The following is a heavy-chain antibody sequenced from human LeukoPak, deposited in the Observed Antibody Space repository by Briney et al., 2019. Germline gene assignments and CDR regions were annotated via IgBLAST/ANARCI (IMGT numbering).Heavy chain of an antibody. CDR3: ARMGGYGSGSYPDY. Sequence: GASVKVSCKASGYTFTSYDTSWVRQAPGQGLEWMGWISAYNGNTNYAQNLQGRVTMTTDTSTSTAYMELKSLRSDDTAVFYCARMGGYGSGSYPDYWGQGTLVTVSS. D-gene: IGHD3-10*01. CDR2: ISAYNGNT. CDR1: GYTFTSYD. J-gene: IGHJ4*02. V-gene: IGHV1-18*04.